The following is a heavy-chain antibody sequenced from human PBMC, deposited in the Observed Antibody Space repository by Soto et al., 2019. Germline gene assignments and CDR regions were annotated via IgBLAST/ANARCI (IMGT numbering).Heavy chain of an antibody. Sequence: GGSLRLSCAASGFTFSSYGMYWVRQAPGKGLVWVSRINADGSYASYADFVKGRFTISRDNSRNTVHLQMNSLSAEDTAVYYCARDFTTAETPGDDFDYWGQGIPVTVSS. CDR2: INADGSYA. CDR3: ARDFTTAETPGDDFDY. CDR1: GFTFSSYG. V-gene: IGHV3-74*01. D-gene: IGHD4-17*01. J-gene: IGHJ4*02.